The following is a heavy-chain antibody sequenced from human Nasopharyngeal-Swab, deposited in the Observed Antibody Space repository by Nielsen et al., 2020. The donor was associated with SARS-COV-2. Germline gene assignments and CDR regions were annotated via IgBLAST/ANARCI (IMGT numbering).Heavy chain of an antibody. D-gene: IGHD1-14*01. V-gene: IGHV4-4*07. CDR2: IYTSGST. CDR3: ARGGRAETVPFDI. J-gene: IGHJ3*02. Sequence: RQAPGKGLEWIGRIYTSGSTNYNPSLKSRVTMSVDTSKNQFSLKLSSVTAADTAVYYCARGGRAETVPFDIWGQGTMVTVSS.